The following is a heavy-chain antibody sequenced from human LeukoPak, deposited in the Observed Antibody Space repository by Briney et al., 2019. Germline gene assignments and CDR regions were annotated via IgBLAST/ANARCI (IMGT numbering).Heavy chain of an antibody. CDR3: AREMKPTPVAGTRYGAFDI. D-gene: IGHD6-19*01. J-gene: IGHJ3*02. CDR2: INPNSGGT. CDR1: GYTFTGYY. Sequence: ASVKVSCKASGYTFTGYYMHWVRQAPGQGLEWMGWINPNSGGTNYAQKFQGRVTMTRDTSISTAYMELSRLRSDDTAVYYCAREMKPTPVAGTRYGAFDIWGQGTMVTVSS. V-gene: IGHV1-2*02.